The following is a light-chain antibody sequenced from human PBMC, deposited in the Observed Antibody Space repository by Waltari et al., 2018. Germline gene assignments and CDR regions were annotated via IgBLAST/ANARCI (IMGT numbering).Light chain of an antibody. CDR2: GNT. Sequence: QSVLTQPPSVSGAPGQTVTIPCTGGSSNFGAGYDVHWYQQFPGTSPKLLIFGNTNRPSGVPGRFSGSRSGTSASLAIAGLQSEDEAVYYCQSFDSSLSASVFGGGTKLTVL. CDR1: SSNFGAGYD. CDR3: QSFDSSLSASV. V-gene: IGLV1-40*01. J-gene: IGLJ2*01.